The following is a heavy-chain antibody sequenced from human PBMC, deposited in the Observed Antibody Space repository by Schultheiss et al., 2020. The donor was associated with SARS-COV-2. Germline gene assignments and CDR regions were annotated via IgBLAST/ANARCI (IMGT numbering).Heavy chain of an antibody. J-gene: IGHJ6*02. CDR2: IYHSGST. CDR1: GGSISSYY. V-gene: IGHV4-59*01. D-gene: IGHD1-26*01. Sequence: GSLRLSCTVSGGSISSYYWSWIRQPPGKGLEWIGYIYHSGSTYYNPSLKSRVTISVDRSKNQFSLKLSSVTAADTALYYCAREQWGYALDVLGQGTTVTVSS. CDR3: AREQWGYALDV.